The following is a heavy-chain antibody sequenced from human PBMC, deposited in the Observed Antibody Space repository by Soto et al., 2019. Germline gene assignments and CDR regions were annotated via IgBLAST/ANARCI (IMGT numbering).Heavy chain of an antibody. Sequence: SETLSLTCTLSGGSVRAPDWWNWVRQSPDKGLEWIAEVHISGHSNYNPSLRSRVSVSIDSSKNQFYLNLNSVTAADTAIYYCARVRQGCSANNCYFDPWGQGTQVTAPQ. CDR3: ARVRQGCSANNCYFDP. J-gene: IGHJ5*01. D-gene: IGHD1-1*01. CDR2: VHISGHS. V-gene: IGHV4-4*02. CDR1: GGSVRAPDW.